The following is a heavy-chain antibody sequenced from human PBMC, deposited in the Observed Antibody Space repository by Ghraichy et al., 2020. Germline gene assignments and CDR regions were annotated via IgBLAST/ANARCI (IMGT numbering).Heavy chain of an antibody. D-gene: IGHD2-2*01. CDR3: ARRLPAASRSWFDP. CDR1: GGSFSGYY. V-gene: IGHV4-34*01. J-gene: IGHJ5*02. CDR2: INHSGST. Sequence: SETLSLTCAVYGGSFSGYYWSWIRQPPGKGLEWIGEINHSGSTNYNPSLKSRVTISVDTSKNQFSLKLSSVTAADTAEYYCARRLPAASRSWFDPWGQGTLVTVSS.